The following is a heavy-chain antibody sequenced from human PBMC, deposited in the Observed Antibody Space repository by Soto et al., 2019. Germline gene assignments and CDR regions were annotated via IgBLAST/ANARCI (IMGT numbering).Heavy chain of an antibody. J-gene: IGHJ5*02. D-gene: IGHD6-13*01. CDR1: GGSISSYY. CDR3: ARDLVEEAAAGTGNWFDP. CDR2: IYYSGST. Sequence: PSETLSLTCTGSGGSISSYYWSWIRQPPGKGLEWIGYIYYSGSTNYNPSLKSRVTISVDPSKNQFSLKLSSVTAADTAVYYCARDLVEEAAAGTGNWFDPWGQGTLVTVSS. V-gene: IGHV4-59*01.